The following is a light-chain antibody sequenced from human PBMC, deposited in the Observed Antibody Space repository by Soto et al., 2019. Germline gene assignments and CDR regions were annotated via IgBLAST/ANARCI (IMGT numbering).Light chain of an antibody. CDR2: GDI. V-gene: IGLV1-40*01. J-gene: IGLJ2*01. Sequence: QSALTQPPSVSGAPGQRVTISCAGSSSNIGAGFDVNWYQQVPGTAPKLLVYGDINRPSGVPDRFSGSKSGTSASLAITGLQAEDEADYYFQSYDSSLSGVIFGGGTKLTVL. CDR1: SSNIGAGFD. CDR3: QSYDSSLSGVI.